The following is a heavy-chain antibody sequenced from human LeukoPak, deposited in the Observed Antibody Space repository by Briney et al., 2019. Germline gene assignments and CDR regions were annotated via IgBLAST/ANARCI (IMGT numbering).Heavy chain of an antibody. CDR2: IYTSGST. V-gene: IGHV4-4*07. Sequence: SETLSLTCTVSGGSISSYYWSWIRQPAGKGLEWIGRIYTSGSTNYNPSLKSRVTMSVDTSKNQFSLKLSSVTAADTAVYYCARDLPDGSGSYYRSGKGNWFDPWGQGTLVTVSS. CDR1: GGSISSYY. D-gene: IGHD3-10*01. J-gene: IGHJ5*02. CDR3: ARDLPDGSGSYYRSGKGNWFDP.